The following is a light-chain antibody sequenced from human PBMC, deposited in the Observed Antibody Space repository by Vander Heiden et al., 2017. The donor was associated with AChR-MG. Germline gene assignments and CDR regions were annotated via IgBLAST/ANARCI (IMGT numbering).Light chain of an antibody. Sequence: EIVMTPSPATLSVSPGLRATLSCRATPTVSINLAWYQQKPGQAPRLLIYGGATRATGIPARFSGSGSGTEFTLTISSLQSEDFAVDYCQQYNNWTPWTFGQGTKVEIK. J-gene: IGKJ1*01. CDR2: GGA. V-gene: IGKV3-15*01. CDR1: PTVSIN. CDR3: QQYNNWTPWT.